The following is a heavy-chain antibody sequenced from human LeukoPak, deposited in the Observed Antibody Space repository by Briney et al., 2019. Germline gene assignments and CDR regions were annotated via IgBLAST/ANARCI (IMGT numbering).Heavy chain of an antibody. CDR1: GYTFTSYD. J-gene: IGHJ4*02. V-gene: IGHV1-8*01. CDR2: MNPNSGNT. D-gene: IGHD2-2*02. CDR3: ASGSATAIPIRGYYFDY. Sequence: GASVKVSCKASGYTFTSYDINWVRQATGQGLEWMGWMNPNSGNTGYAQKFQGRVTMTRNTSISTAYMELSSLRSEDTAVYYCASGSATAIPIRGYYFDYWGQGTLVTVSS.